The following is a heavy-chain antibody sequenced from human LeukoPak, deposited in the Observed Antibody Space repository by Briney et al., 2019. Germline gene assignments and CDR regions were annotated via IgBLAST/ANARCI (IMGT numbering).Heavy chain of an antibody. CDR2: ISYDGSNE. V-gene: IGHV3-30*18. D-gene: IGHD3-22*01. J-gene: IGHJ4*02. Sequence: GGSLRLSCTASGFTFSNYGMHWVHQAPGKGLEWVAVISYDGSNEYYADSVKGRFTISRDNSKKTLFLQMNSLRPEDTAVYHCAKVALFSGYYPPFDYWGQGTLVTVSS. CDR3: AKVALFSGYYPPFDY. CDR1: GFTFSNYG.